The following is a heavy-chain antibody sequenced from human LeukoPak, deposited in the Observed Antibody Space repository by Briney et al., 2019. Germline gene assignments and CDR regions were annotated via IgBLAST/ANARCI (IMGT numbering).Heavy chain of an antibody. CDR3: ARAPKFMVRGVISRYYYYYYMDV. Sequence: SGGSLRLSCAASGFTFSSYSMNWVRQAPGKGLEWVSYISSSSSTIYYADSVEGRFTISRDNAKNSLYLQMNSLRAEDTAVYYCARAPKFMVRGVISRYYYYYYMDVWGKGTTVTVSS. V-gene: IGHV3-48*01. J-gene: IGHJ6*03. CDR1: GFTFSSYS. D-gene: IGHD3-10*01. CDR2: ISSSSSTI.